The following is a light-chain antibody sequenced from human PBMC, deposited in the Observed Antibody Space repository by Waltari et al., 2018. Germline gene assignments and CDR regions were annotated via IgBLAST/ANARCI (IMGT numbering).Light chain of an antibody. CDR3: QQYNSYSRYT. V-gene: IGKV1-5*03. CDR2: KAS. J-gene: IGKJ2*01. CDR1: QSISSW. Sequence: DIQMTQSPSTLSASVGDRVTIISRASQSISSWLAWYQQKPGKAPKLLIYKASSLESGVPSRFSGSGSGTEFTLTISSLQPDDFATYYCQQYNSYSRYTFGQGTKLEIK.